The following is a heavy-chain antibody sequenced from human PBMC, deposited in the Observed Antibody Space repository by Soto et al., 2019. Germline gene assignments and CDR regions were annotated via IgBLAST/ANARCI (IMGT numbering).Heavy chain of an antibody. D-gene: IGHD3-9*01. CDR2: INHSGST. Sequence: PSETLSLTCAVYGGSFSGYYWSWIRQPPGKGLEWIGEINHSGSTNYNPSLKSRVTISVDTSKNQFSLKLSSVTAADTAVYYCARALDLYYYYYYMDVWGKGTTVTVSS. CDR1: GGSFSGYY. V-gene: IGHV4-34*01. J-gene: IGHJ6*03. CDR3: ARALDLYYYYYYMDV.